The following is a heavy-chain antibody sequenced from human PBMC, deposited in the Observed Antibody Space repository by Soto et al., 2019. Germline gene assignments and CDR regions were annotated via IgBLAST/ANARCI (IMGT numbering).Heavy chain of an antibody. D-gene: IGHD6-13*01. CDR2: ISYDGSNK. CDR1: GFTFSSYA. CDR3: ARDRIYSSSWYDY. J-gene: IGHJ4*02. V-gene: IGHV3-30-3*01. Sequence: QVQLVESGGGVVQPGRSLRLSCAASGFTFSSYAMHWVRQAPGKGLEWVAVISYDGSNKYYADSVKGRFTISRDKSKNTLYLQMNSRRAEDTAVYYCARDRIYSSSWYDYWGQGTLVTVSS.